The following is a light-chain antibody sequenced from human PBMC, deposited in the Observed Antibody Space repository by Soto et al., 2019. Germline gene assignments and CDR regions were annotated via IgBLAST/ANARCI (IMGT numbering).Light chain of an antibody. CDR3: QQHYSTPLT. CDR1: QSVLYSSNNKNY. Sequence: DIVTTQSPDSLAVSLGERATINCKSSQSVLYSSNNKNYLAWYQQKPGQPPKLLIYWASIRESGVPDRFSGSGSGTDFTLTISSLQAEDVAVYYCQQHYSTPLTFGQGTKVEIK. CDR2: WAS. V-gene: IGKV4-1*01. J-gene: IGKJ1*01.